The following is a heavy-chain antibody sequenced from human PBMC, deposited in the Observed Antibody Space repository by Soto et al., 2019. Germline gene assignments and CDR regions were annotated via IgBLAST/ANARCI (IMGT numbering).Heavy chain of an antibody. V-gene: IGHV4-59*01. CDR2: IYYSGST. Sequence: PSETLSLTCTVSGGSISSYYWGWIRQPPGKGLEWIGYIYYSGSTNYNPSLKSRVTISVDTSKNQFSLKLSSVTAADTAVYYCARESFYDSGGFHGFDYWGQGTLVNVSS. D-gene: IGHD3-22*01. CDR1: GGSISSYY. J-gene: IGHJ4*02. CDR3: ARESFYDSGGFHGFDY.